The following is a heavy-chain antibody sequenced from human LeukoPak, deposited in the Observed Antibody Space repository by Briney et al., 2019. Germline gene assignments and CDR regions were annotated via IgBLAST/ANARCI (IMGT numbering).Heavy chain of an antibody. J-gene: IGHJ4*02. V-gene: IGHV4-59*11. CDR3: ARLGFCFDSHCLDDY. Sequence: SETLSLTCTVSGGSISSHYWSWIRQPPGKGLEYVGYIYYSGSTNYNPSLKSRVTISVDTSKNQFSLKLCSVTAADTAVYFCARLGFCFDSHCLDDYWGQGTLVTVSS. CDR2: IYYSGST. D-gene: IGHD2-15*01. CDR1: GGSISSHY.